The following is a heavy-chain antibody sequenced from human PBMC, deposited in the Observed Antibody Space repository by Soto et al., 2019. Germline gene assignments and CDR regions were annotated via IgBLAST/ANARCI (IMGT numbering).Heavy chain of an antibody. Sequence: PSETLSLTCTVSGGSISSYYWTWIRQPPGKGLEWIGYIYYSGSTNYNPSLKSRVTISLDTSKNQFSLKLSSVTAADMAVYYCATEAQDFAYWSQGTLVTVSS. J-gene: IGHJ4*02. D-gene: IGHD2-15*01. CDR2: IYYSGST. CDR3: ATEAQDFAY. V-gene: IGHV4-59*01. CDR1: GGSISSYY.